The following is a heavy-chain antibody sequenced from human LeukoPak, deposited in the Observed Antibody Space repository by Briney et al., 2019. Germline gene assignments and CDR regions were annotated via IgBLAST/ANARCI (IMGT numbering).Heavy chain of an antibody. V-gene: IGHV1-2*06. J-gene: IGHJ5*02. CDR3: AREGGERWLEP. CDR2: INPNNGGT. Sequence: ASVKVSCKASGYTFTGYYMHWVRQAPGQGLEWMGRINPNNGGTNCAQKFQGRVTMTGDTSISAAYMELSRLRSDDTAVYYCAREGGERWLEPWGQGTLVTVSS. CDR1: GYTFTGYY. D-gene: IGHD5-24*01.